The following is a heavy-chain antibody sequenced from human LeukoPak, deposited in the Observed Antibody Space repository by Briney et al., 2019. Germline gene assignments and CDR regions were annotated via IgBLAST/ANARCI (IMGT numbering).Heavy chain of an antibody. D-gene: IGHD1-26*01. CDR2: ISSSSSTI. CDR1: GFTFSSYS. CDR3: ARVYDSGSYFFDY. V-gene: IGHV3-48*04. J-gene: IGHJ4*02. Sequence: GGSLRLSCAASGFTFSSYSMNWVRQAPGKGLEWVSYISSSSSTIYYADSVKGRFTISRDNAKNSLYLQMNSLRAEDTAVYYCARVYDSGSYFFDYWGQGTLVTVSS.